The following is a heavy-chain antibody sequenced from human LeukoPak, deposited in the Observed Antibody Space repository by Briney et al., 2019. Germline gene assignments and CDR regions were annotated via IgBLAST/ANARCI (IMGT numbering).Heavy chain of an antibody. J-gene: IGHJ4*02. CDR3: ARRDWGSSWGYFDY. Sequence: SETLSLTCTVSGGSISSSSYYWGWIRQPPGKGLEWIGSIYYSGSTYYNPSLKSRVTISVDTSKNQFSLKLSSVTAADTAVYYCARRDWGSSWGYFDYWSQGTLVTVSS. D-gene: IGHD6-13*01. V-gene: IGHV4-39*01. CDR2: IYYSGST. CDR1: GGSISSSSYY.